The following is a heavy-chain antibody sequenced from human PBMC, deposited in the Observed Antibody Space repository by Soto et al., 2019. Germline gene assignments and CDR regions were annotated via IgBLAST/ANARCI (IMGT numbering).Heavy chain of an antibody. J-gene: IGHJ4*02. CDR1: SGSISSGGYY. CDR3: AIYETRWRSLDY. Sequence: PSETLSLTCTVSSGSISSGGYYWSWIRQHPGKGLEWIGYIYYSGSTYYNPSLKSRVTISVDTSKNQFSLKLSSVTAADTAVYYCAIYETRWRSLDYWGQGTLVTVSS. CDR2: IYYSGST. D-gene: IGHD3-3*01. V-gene: IGHV4-31*03.